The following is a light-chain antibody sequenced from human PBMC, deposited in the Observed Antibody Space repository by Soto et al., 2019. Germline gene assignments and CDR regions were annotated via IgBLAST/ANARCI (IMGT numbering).Light chain of an antibody. CDR3: AAWDDSLKVVV. V-gene: IGLV1-44*01. CDR2: SND. CDR1: RPNIGSNT. J-gene: IGLJ2*01. Sequence: QSVLTQPPSASGTPGQRVTMSCSGSRPNIGSNTVNWYQQFPGTAPKVLIYSNDQSPSGVPDRFSGYKSDTSASLAISGLESEDEADYYCAAWDDSLKVVVFGGGTKLAVL.